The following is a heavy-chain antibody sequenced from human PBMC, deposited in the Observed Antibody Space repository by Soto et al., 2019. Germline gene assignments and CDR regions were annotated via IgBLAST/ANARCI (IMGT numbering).Heavy chain of an antibody. CDR3: ARDLANDGVDY. V-gene: IGHV4-38-2*02. CDR2: IYNDGNT. D-gene: IGHD3-10*01. CDR1: GYSINSGYF. Sequence: SETLSLTCAVSGYSINSGYFWGWIRQPPGKGLEWIANIYNDGNTYYNPSLKSRVTMSVDTSKNQFSLKLSSVTAADTAVYYCARDLANDGVDYWGQGTLVTVSS. J-gene: IGHJ4*02.